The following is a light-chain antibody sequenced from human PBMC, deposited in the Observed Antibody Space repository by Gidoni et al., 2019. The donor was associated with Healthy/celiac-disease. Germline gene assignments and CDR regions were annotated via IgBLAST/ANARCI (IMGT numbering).Light chain of an antibody. CDR1: KSISSC. Sequence: DIQMTQSPSSLSASVGDRVTITVRASKSISSCLNWYQQKPGKAPKLLIYAASSLQSGVPSRFSGSGSGTDFTLTISSLQPEDFATYYFQQSYSTPLTFGQXTKVEIK. CDR2: AAS. V-gene: IGKV1-39*01. J-gene: IGKJ1*01. CDR3: QQSYSTPLT.